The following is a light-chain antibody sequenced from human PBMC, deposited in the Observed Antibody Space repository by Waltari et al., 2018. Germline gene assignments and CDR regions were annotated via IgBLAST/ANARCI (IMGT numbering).Light chain of an antibody. CDR1: QPITNY. V-gene: IGKV1-33*01. J-gene: IGKJ3*01. CDR2: DAS. CDR3: QRYDNLPIFA. Sequence: DSQMTQSPSSLSASVGDRVTITCQASQPITNYLNWYQQKPGTAPKLLIHDASNLETGVPSRFSGSQSWTHFTLTISSLQPEDVATYYCQRYDNLPIFAFGPGTKVDIK.